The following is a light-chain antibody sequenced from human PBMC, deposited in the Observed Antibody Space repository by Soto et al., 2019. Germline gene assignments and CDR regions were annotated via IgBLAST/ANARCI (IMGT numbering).Light chain of an antibody. V-gene: IGKV3-20*01. CDR3: QQYGGSPPYT. J-gene: IGKJ2*01. CDR2: GTS. CDR1: QSVSSDY. Sequence: EMVLTQSPGTLSLSPGDRATLSCRASQSVSSDYLAWYQQKPGQAPRLLIYGTSSRATDIPDRFSGSGSGTDFTHTISMLEPEDFAVYFFQQYGGSPPYTFGQGTKLEI.